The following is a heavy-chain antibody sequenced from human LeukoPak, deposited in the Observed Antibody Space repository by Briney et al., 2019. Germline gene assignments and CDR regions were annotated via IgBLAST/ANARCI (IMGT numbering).Heavy chain of an antibody. CDR2: IKQDGSEK. CDR3: ASRAGYTGSWSAFDY. D-gene: IGHD6-13*01. CDR1: TLTLNNYW. V-gene: IGHV3-7*05. J-gene: IGHJ4*02. Sequence: GGSLRLSCTASTLTLNNYWMSWVCQAPGKGLEWVANIKQDGSEKYHVDSVKGRFTFSRDNAKNSLYLQMNSLRAEDTAVYYCASRAGYTGSWSAFDYWGQGTLVTVSS.